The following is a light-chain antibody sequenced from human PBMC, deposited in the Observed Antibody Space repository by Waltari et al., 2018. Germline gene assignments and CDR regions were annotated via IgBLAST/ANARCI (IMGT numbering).Light chain of an antibody. CDR1: QSISSW. CDR3: QQYNSYTRT. Sequence: DIQMTQSPSTLSASVGHRATITCRASQSISSWLAWYQQKPGKAPKLLIYKASSLESGVPSRFSGSGSGTEFTLTISSLQPDDFATYYCQQYNSYTRTFGQGTKVEIK. V-gene: IGKV1-5*03. CDR2: KAS. J-gene: IGKJ1*01.